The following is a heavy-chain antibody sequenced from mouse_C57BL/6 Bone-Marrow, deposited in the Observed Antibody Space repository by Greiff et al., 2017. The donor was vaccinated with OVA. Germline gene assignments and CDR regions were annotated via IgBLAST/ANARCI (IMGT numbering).Heavy chain of an antibody. J-gene: IGHJ2*01. D-gene: IGHD1-1*01. CDR2: IYPSDSET. CDR1: GYTFTSYW. Sequence: VQLQQPGAELVRPGSSVKLSCKASGYTFTSYWMDWVKQRPGQGLEWIGNIYPSDSETHYNQKFKDKATLTVDKSSSTAYMQLSSLTSEDAAVYYCARFTTGAHWGQGTTLTVSS. V-gene: IGHV1-61*01. CDR3: ARFTTGAH.